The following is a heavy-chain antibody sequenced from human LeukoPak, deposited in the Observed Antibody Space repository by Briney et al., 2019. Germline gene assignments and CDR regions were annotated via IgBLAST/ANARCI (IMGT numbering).Heavy chain of an antibody. Sequence: PGGSLRLSCAASGFTFSTYGMHWVRQAPGKGLEWVAVIWYDGSDKYYADSVKGRFTISRDNSKNTLYLQMNSLRVEDTAVYYCAKGDGHLNLSFDYWGQGTLVTVSS. J-gene: IGHJ4*02. CDR1: GFTFSTYG. D-gene: IGHD2-21*02. CDR2: IWYDGSDK. CDR3: AKGDGHLNLSFDY. V-gene: IGHV3-33*06.